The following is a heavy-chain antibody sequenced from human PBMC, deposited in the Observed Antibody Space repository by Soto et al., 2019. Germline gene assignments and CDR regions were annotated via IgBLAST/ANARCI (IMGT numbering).Heavy chain of an antibody. CDR1: GFTLSYFG. D-gene: IGHD2-21*02. CDR3: VRDRGTFTPGDCASRGFDV. V-gene: IGHV3-33*01. CDR2: AWHDGRHL. Sequence: QAQLVESGGGMVQPGRSLRLSCAASGFTLSYFGMHWVRQAPGKGLEWVAVAWHDGRHLAYADSARGRFTISRDDSKSTLFLQIDSLRVEDTAVYFCVRDRGTFTPGDCASRGFDVWGQGTMVTVSS. J-gene: IGHJ3*01.